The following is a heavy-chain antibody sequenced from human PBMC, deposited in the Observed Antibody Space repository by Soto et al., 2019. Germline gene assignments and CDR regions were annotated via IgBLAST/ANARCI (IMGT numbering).Heavy chain of an antibody. CDR2: IYSGGST. Sequence: EVQLVESGGGLVQPGGSLRLSCAASGFTVSSNYMSWVRQAPGKGLEWVSVIYSGGSTYYADSVKGRFTISRHNSKNTVYLQMNSLRAEDTAVYYCASKSHSTARRYYGMDVWGQGTTVTVSS. CDR3: ASKSHSTARRYYGMDV. V-gene: IGHV3-53*04. J-gene: IGHJ6*02. D-gene: IGHD4-17*01. CDR1: GFTVSSNY.